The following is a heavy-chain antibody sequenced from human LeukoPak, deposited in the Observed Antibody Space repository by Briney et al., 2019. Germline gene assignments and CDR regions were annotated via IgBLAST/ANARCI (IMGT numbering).Heavy chain of an antibody. CDR1: GFAFRNYA. Sequence: GGSLRLSCEASGFAFRNYAMAWVRQSPGKVLERVSGISAGGSRTYYSESVKGRFTISRDNSKNTLYLQMNSLRVEDTAVYYCARELSGGGYYYGSGSSPDYWGQGTLVTVSS. D-gene: IGHD3-10*01. CDR3: ARELSGGGYYYGSGSSPDY. J-gene: IGHJ4*02. CDR2: ISAGGSRT. V-gene: IGHV3-23*01.